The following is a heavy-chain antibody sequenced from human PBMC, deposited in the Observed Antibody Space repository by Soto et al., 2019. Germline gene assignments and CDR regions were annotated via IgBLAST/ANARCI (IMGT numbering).Heavy chain of an antibody. CDR2: IYYSGST. D-gene: IGHD2-15*01. V-gene: IGHV4-31*03. CDR1: GGALSSGGYY. CDR3: ATPYRSGGSCYNLHFDY. Sequence: PSETLSLTCTVSGGALSSGGYYWGWIRQHPGKGLEWIGYIYYSGSTYYTPSLRSRLTIPVDTTKNQFPLMLSSVTDADTAVYYCATPYRSGGSCYNLHFDYWGQGTLVTVSS. J-gene: IGHJ4*02.